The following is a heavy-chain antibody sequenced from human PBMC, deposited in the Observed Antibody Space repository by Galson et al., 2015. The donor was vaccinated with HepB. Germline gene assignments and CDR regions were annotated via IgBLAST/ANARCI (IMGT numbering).Heavy chain of an antibody. D-gene: IGHD4-23*01. V-gene: IGHV1-46*01. J-gene: IGHJ6*02. CDR1: GYTFTNYH. CDR3: AREKYGGDSKPYYDYYAMDV. Sequence: SVKVSCKASGYTFTNYHVYWVRQAPGQGLEWMGIINPSGSSTTYAQKFQGRVTMTRDTSTSTVYMELSRLRSEDTAVYYCAREKYGGDSKPYYDYYAMDVWGQRTTVTVSS. CDR2: INPSGSST.